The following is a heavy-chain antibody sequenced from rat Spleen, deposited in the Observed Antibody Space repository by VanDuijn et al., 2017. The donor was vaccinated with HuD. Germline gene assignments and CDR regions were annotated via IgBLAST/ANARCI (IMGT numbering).Heavy chain of an antibody. CDR2: ITNTGGSV. D-gene: IGHD2-1*01. V-gene: IGHV5-31*01. Sequence: EVQLVESGGGLVQPGRSLKLSCVASGFTFNNYWMNWIRQAPGKGLEWIASITNTGGSVYYPDSVKGRFTISRDNAKSTLYLQMNSLRSEDTAAYYCARTTYDYFDYWGQGVMVTVSS. CDR3: ARTTYDYFDY. CDR1: GFTFNNYW. J-gene: IGHJ2*01.